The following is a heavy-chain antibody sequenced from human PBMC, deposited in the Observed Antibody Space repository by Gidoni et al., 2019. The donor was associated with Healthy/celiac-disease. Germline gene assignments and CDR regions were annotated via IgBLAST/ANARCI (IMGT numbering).Heavy chain of an antibody. Sequence: QLQLQESGPGLVKPSETLSLTCTVSGGSISSSSYYWGWIRQPPGKGLEWIGSIYYSGSTYYNPSLKSRVTISVDTSKNQFSLKLSSVTAADTAVYYCARHSASRGDYDTLYDAFDIWGQGTMVTVSS. D-gene: IGHD4-17*01. CDR2: IYYSGST. V-gene: IGHV4-39*01. CDR3: ARHSASRGDYDTLYDAFDI. J-gene: IGHJ3*02. CDR1: GGSISSSSYY.